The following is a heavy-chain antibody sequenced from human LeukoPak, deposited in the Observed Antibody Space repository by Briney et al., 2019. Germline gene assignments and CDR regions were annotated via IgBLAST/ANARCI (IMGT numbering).Heavy chain of an antibody. D-gene: IGHD2-15*01. CDR3: ARVGVVVYAFDI. J-gene: IGHJ3*02. Sequence: RGSLRLSCAASGFTFSSYWMHWVRQAPGKGLVWVSRIKSDGSTTSYADSVKGRFTVSRDNAKNTLYLQMNSLRAEDTAVYYCARVGVVVYAFDIWGQGTMVTVSS. CDR1: GFTFSSYW. V-gene: IGHV3-74*01. CDR2: IKSDGSTT.